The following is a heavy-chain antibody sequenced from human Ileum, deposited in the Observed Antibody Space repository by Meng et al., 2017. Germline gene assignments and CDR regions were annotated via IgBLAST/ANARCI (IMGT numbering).Heavy chain of an antibody. CDR1: GYTFTTFG. Sequence: QVQLVQSGIEGKKPGASVKVSCKPSGYTFTTFGISWVRQAPGQGLEWMGWIDPGNGNRNFAQKFQDRITLTTDTTTTTAYMELRSLRSDETAIFYCARDRQWVFDYWGQGTLVTVSS. J-gene: IGHJ4*02. D-gene: IGHD6-19*01. CDR2: IDPGNGNR. CDR3: ARDRQWVFDY. V-gene: IGHV1-18*01.